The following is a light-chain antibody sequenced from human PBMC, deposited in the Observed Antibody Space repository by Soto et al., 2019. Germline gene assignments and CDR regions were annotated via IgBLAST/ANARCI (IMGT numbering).Light chain of an antibody. Sequence: QYVLTQPPSLSGAPGQRVTISCTGSSSNIGAGYDVHWYQQLPGTAPKLLIYGNSNRPSGVPDRFSGSKSGTSASLAITGLQAEDEADYYCKSYDSSLSGYVFGTGTKVTVL. CDR1: SSNIGAGYD. J-gene: IGLJ1*01. CDR2: GNS. CDR3: KSYDSSLSGYV. V-gene: IGLV1-40*01.